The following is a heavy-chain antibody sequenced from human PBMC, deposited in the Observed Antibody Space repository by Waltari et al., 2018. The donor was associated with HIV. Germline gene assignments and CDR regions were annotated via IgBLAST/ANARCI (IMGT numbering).Heavy chain of an antibody. D-gene: IGHD2-15*01. CDR1: GFTFSSYW. Sequence: EVQLVESGGGLVQPGGSLTLSCAASGFTFSSYWMTWVRQAPGKGLEWVANINQDGSEKYYVDSVKGRFTISRDNAKNSLYLQMNSLRAEDTALYYCARDEGGMLATTYHWYFDLWGRGTLVTVSS. CDR2: INQDGSEK. CDR3: ARDEGGMLATTYHWYFDL. J-gene: IGHJ2*01. V-gene: IGHV3-7*01.